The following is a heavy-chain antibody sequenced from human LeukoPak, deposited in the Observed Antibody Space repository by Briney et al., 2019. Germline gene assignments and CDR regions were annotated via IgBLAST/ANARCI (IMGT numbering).Heavy chain of an antibody. J-gene: IGHJ4*02. V-gene: IGHV1-69*02. CDR2: IIPILGIA. CDR3: ARGGNYYDSSLYFDY. Sequence: GASVKVSCKASGGTFSSYTISWVRQAPGQGLEWMGRIIPILGIANYAQKFQGRVTITADKSTSTAYMELSSLRSEDTAVYYCARGGNYYDSSLYFDYWGQGTLVTVSS. CDR1: GGTFSSYT. D-gene: IGHD3-22*01.